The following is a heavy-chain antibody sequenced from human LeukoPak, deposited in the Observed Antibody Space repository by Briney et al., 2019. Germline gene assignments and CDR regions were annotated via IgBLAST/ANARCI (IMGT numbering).Heavy chain of an antibody. CDR2: ISGSGGST. Sequence: GGSLRLSCAASGFTFSGYAMGWVRQAPGKGLEWVSAISGSGGSTYYADSVKGRFTISRDNSKNTLYLQMNSLRAEDTAVYYCAKGYSSSWSFDYWGQGTLVTVSS. D-gene: IGHD6-13*01. J-gene: IGHJ4*02. V-gene: IGHV3-23*01. CDR1: GFTFSGYA. CDR3: AKGYSSSWSFDY.